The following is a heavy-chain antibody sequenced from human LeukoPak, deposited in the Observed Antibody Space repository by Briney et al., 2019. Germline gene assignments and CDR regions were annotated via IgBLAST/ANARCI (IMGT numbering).Heavy chain of an antibody. CDR2: INPNSGGT. CDR1: GYTFTGYY. D-gene: IGHD3-22*01. Sequence: ASVKVSCKASGYTFTGYYMHWVRQAPGQGLEWMGWINPNSGGTNYAQKFQGRVTMTRDTSISTAYMELSRLRSDDTVVYYCARGPTIYYYDSSGYYYDYWGQRTLVTVSS. J-gene: IGHJ4*02. CDR3: ARGPTIYYYDSSGYYYDY. V-gene: IGHV1-2*02.